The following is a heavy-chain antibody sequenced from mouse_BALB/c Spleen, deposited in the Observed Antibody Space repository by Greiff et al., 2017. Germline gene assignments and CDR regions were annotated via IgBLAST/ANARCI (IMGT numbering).Heavy chain of an antibody. CDR2: IDPANGNT. J-gene: IGHJ4*01. V-gene: IGHV14-3*02. CDR3: ADYYGSSYYYAMDY. Sequence: EVQLQQSGAELVKPGASVKLSCTASGFNIKDTYMHWVKQRPEQGLEWIGRIDPANGNTKYDPKFQGKATITADTSSNTAYLQLSSLTSEDTAVYYCADYYGSSYYYAMDYWGEGTSVTVSS. D-gene: IGHD1-1*01. CDR1: GFNIKDTY.